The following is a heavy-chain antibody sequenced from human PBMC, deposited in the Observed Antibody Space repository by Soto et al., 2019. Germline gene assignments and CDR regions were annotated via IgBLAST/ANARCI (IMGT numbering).Heavy chain of an antibody. CDR2: IYYTGTA. J-gene: IGHJ6*02. Sequence: QVQLQESGPGLVMPSGTLSLTCTVSGGSIINNDWWTWARHPPGKGLEWIGEIYYTGTANYNPSLQSRVTISLNKSKKQFSLRLSSVTAADTAVYYCARSRRRPMDVWGQGTTVTVAS. D-gene: IGHD6-6*01. CDR3: ARSRRRPMDV. V-gene: IGHV4-4*02. CDR1: GGSIINNDW.